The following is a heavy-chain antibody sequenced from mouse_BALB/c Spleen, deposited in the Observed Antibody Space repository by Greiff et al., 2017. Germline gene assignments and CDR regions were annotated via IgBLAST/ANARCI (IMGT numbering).Heavy chain of an antibody. J-gene: IGHJ2*01. V-gene: IGHV5-12-2*01. CDR2: ISNGGGST. D-gene: IGHD4-1*01. Sequence: EVKLVESGGGLVQPGGSLKLSCAASGFTFSSYTMSWVRQTPEKRLEWVAYISNGGGSTYYPDTVKGRFTISRDNAKNTLYLQMSSLKSEDTAMYYCARSTGTGFDYWGQGTTLTVSS. CDR3: ARSTGTGFDY. CDR1: GFTFSSYT.